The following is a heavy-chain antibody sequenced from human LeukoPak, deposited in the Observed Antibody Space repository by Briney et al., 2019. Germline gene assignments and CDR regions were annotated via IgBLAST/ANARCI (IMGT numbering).Heavy chain of an antibody. Sequence: GASVKVSCKASGYTFTSYGISWVRQAPGQGLDWMGWISAYNGNTNYAQKLQGRVTMTTDTSTSTAYMELRSLRSDDTAVYYCARVYYGSGSYYVAYYGMDVWGKGTTVTVSS. J-gene: IGHJ6*04. V-gene: IGHV1-18*04. D-gene: IGHD3-10*01. CDR1: GYTFTSYG. CDR2: ISAYNGNT. CDR3: ARVYYGSGSYYVAYYGMDV.